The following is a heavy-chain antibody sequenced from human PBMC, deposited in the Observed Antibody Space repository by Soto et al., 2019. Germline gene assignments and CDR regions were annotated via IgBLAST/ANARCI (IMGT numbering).Heavy chain of an antibody. CDR3: ARQGTSYYDSSGYYYHYYYGMDV. Sequence: QLQLQESGPGLVKPSETLSLTCTVSGGSISSSSYYWGWIRQPPGKGLEWIGSIYYSGSTYYNPSLKSRVTISEDTSKNQFSLKLSSVTAADTAVYYCARQGTSYYDSSGYYYHYYYGMDVWGQGTTVTVSS. CDR2: IYYSGST. CDR1: GGSISSSSYY. J-gene: IGHJ6*02. V-gene: IGHV4-39*01. D-gene: IGHD3-22*01.